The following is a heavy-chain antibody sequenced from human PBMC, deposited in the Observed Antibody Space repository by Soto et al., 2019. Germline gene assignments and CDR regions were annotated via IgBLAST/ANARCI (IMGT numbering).Heavy chain of an antibody. CDR2: ISASGSRT. V-gene: IGHV3-23*01. CDR3: AKSLNINWKNWFDP. Sequence: EEQLLESGGGLVQPGESLRLSCAASGFTFSSSAMNWVRQAPGKGLGWVSIISASGSRTYYADSVRGRFTISRDNSKNTLYLQMNSLRAEDTALYYCAKSLNINWKNWFDPLGQGTLVTVSS. CDR1: GFTFSSSA. D-gene: IGHD1-1*01. J-gene: IGHJ5*02.